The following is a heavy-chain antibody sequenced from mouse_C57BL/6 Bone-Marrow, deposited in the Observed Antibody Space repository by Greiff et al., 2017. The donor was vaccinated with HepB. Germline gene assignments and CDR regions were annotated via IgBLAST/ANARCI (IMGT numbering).Heavy chain of an antibody. V-gene: IGHV1-81*01. CDR3: ARPPSFLTGAMDY. D-gene: IGHD1-1*01. CDR1: GYTFKSYG. Sequence: VQLQQSGAELARPGASVKLSCKASGYTFKSYGISWVKQRTGQGLEWIGEIYPRSGNTYYNEKFKGKDTLTADKSSSTAYMELRSLTSEDSAVYFCARPPSFLTGAMDYWGQGTSVTVSS. J-gene: IGHJ4*01. CDR2: IYPRSGNT.